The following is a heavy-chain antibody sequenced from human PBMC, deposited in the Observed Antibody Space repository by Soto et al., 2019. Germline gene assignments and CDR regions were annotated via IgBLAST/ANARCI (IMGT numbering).Heavy chain of an antibody. D-gene: IGHD3-22*01. V-gene: IGHV4-31*02. CDR3: ASIYDSSGYYYGNNWFDP. J-gene: IGHJ5*02. CDR2: IYYSGGT. Sequence: SETLSLTCTVSGASIGSGDYYRSWIRQHPGKGLEWIGYIYYSGGTYYNPSLKSRVTISVDTSKNQFSLELSSVTAADTAVYYCASIYDSSGYYYGNNWFDPWGQGTLVTVSS. CDR1: GASIGSGDYY.